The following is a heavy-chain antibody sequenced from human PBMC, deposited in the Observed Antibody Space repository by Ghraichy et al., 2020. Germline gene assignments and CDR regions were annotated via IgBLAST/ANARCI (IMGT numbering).Heavy chain of an antibody. D-gene: IGHD3-3*01. Sequence: SETLSLTCIVSGGSISSGSYYWGWIRQPPGKGLEWIGSIYYSGSTYYNPSIKSRVTISEDTSKNQFSLKLTSVTAADTAVYYCARQGPNYDFWSCLGWFHPWGQGTLVTVSS. V-gene: IGHV4-39*01. CDR1: GGSISSGSYY. CDR2: IYYSGST. J-gene: IGHJ5*02. CDR3: ARQGPNYDFWSCLGWFHP.